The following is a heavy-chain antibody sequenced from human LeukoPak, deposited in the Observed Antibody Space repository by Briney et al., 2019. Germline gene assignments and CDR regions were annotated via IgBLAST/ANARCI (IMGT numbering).Heavy chain of an antibody. J-gene: IGHJ4*02. D-gene: IGHD2-15*01. CDR2: ISSSGSTI. CDR1: GFTFSSYE. Sequence: GGSLRLSCAASGFTFSSYEMNWVRQAPGPGLEGVSYISSSGSTIYYADTVKGRFTISRDNASTSLYLHMSRLRSEHPAGYYCARAPPYCSGGSCYGGSDYGSQGTLVTVSS. CDR3: ARAPPYCSGGSCYGGSDY. V-gene: IGHV3-48*03.